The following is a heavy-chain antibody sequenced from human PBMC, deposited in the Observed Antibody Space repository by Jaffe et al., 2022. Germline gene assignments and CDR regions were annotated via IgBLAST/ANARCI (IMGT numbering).Heavy chain of an antibody. V-gene: IGHV3-30*02. D-gene: IGHD2-2*01. CDR2: IRYDGSNK. CDR1: GFTFSSYG. CDR3: AKDRFPLYCSSTSCRNDAFDI. Sequence: QVQLVESGGGVVQPGGSLRLSCAASGFTFSSYGMHWVRQAPGKGLEWVAFIRYDGSNKYYADSVKGRFTISRDNSKNTLYLQMNSLRAEDTAVYYCAKDRFPLYCSSTSCRNDAFDIWGQGTMVTVSS. J-gene: IGHJ3*02.